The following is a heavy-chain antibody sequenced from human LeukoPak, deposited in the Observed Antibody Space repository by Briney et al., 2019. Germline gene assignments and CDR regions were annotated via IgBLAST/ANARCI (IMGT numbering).Heavy chain of an antibody. D-gene: IGHD3-9*01. J-gene: IGHJ3*02. V-gene: IGHV3-23*01. CDR1: GFTFSSYG. CDR3: AKVLRYFDWLLFDAFDI. CDR2: ISGSGGST. Sequence: GGSLRLSCAASGFTFSSYGMSWVRQAPGKGLEWVSAISGSGGSTYYADSVKGRFTISRDNSKNTLYLQMNSLRAEDTAVYYCAKVLRYFDWLLFDAFDIWGQGTMVTVSS.